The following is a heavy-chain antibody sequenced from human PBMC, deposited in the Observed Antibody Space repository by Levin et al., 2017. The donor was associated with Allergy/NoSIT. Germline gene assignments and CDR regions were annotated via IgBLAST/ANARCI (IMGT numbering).Heavy chain of an antibody. CDR3: ARLGGSPLNWFDP. CDR1: GGSISSYY. V-gene: IGHV4-59*01. CDR2: IYDSVST. D-gene: IGHD1-26*01. Sequence: PSETLSLTCTVSGGSISSYYWSWIRQPPGKGLEWIGYIYDSVSTNYNPSLKSRVTISVDTSKNQFSLKLSSVTAADTAVYYCARLGGSPLNWFDPWGQGTLVTVSS. J-gene: IGHJ5*02.